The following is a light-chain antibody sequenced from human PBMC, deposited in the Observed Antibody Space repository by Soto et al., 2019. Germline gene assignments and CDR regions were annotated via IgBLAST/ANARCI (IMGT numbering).Light chain of an antibody. V-gene: IGLV7-46*01. Sequence: QAVVTQEPSLTVSPGGTVTLTCASSTGAVTGGHYPYWFQQKPGQAPRTLIYDTSNQHSWTPARLSGSLLGGKAALTLSGAQPEEEAEYYCLLCYTGARPGVVFGGGTKLTVL. J-gene: IGLJ3*02. CDR2: DTS. CDR1: TGAVTGGHY. CDR3: LLCYTGARPGVV.